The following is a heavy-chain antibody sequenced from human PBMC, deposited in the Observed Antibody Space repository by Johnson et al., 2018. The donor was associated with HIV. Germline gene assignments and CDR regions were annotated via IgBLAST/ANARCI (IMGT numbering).Heavy chain of an antibody. D-gene: IGHD3-16*01. J-gene: IGHJ3*02. CDR3: AREAYAAGAFDI. V-gene: IGHV3-66*01. CDR2: IYSGGST. Sequence: MQLVESGGGLVQPGGSLRLSCAASGFNVSSNYMSWVRQAPGKGLEWVSVIYSGGSTYYADSVKGRFTISRDNSKNTLYLQMNSLRAEDTAVYYCAREAYAAGAFDIWGQGTMVTVSS. CDR1: GFNVSSNY.